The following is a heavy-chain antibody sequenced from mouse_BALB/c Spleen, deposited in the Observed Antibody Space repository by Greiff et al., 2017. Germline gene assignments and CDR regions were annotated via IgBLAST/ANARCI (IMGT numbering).Heavy chain of an antibody. Sequence: VQLQQSGTVLARPGASVKMSCKASGYSFTSYWMHWVKQRPGQGLEWIGAIYPGNSDTSYNQKFKGKAKLTAVTSASTAYMELSSLTNEDSAVYYCTRETNYYGRGAWFAYWGQGTLVTVSA. V-gene: IGHV1-5*01. CDR2: IYPGNSDT. J-gene: IGHJ3*01. CDR3: TRETNYYGRGAWFAY. D-gene: IGHD1-1*01. CDR1: GYSFTSYW.